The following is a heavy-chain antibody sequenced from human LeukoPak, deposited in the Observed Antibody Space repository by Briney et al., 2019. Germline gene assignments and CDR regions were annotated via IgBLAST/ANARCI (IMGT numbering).Heavy chain of an antibody. J-gene: IGHJ5*02. CDR2: IIPILGIA. D-gene: IGHD3-10*01. Sequence: ASVKVSCKASGGTFSSYAICWVRQAPGQGLEWMGRIIPILGIANYAQKFQGRVTITADKSTSTAYMELSSLRSEDTAVYYCARDHITMVRGVIICNWFDLWGQGTLVTVSS. CDR3: ARDHITMVRGVIICNWFDL. V-gene: IGHV1-69*04. CDR1: GGTFSSYA.